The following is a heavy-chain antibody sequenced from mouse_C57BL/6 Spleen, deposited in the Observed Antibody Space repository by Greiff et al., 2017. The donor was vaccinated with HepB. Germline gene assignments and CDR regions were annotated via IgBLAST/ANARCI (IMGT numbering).Heavy chain of an antibody. CDR1: GFTFSDYY. D-gene: IGHD2-4*01. J-gene: IGHJ1*03. CDR3: ARDPSYDYDGYWYFDV. CDR2: INYDGSST. V-gene: IGHV5-16*01. Sequence: EVQVVESEGGLVQPGSSMKLSCTASGFTFSDYYMAWVRQVPEKGLEWVANINYDGSSTYYLDSLKSRFIISRDNAKNILYLQMSSLKSEDTATYYCARDPSYDYDGYWYFDVWGTGTTVTVSS.